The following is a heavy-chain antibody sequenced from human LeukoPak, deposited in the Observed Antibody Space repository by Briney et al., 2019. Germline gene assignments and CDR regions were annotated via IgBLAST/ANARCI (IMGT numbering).Heavy chain of an antibody. CDR2: ISGSGGST. CDR3: AGSPTVDAAFDI. D-gene: IGHD4-23*01. Sequence: GGSLRLSCAASGFTFSSYAMSWVRQAPGKGLEWVSSISGSGGSTYYADSVRGRLTVSRDNSRNTLAPQMNSLRAEDTAVYYCAGSPTVDAAFDIWGQGTMVTVSS. J-gene: IGHJ3*02. V-gene: IGHV3-23*01. CDR1: GFTFSSYA.